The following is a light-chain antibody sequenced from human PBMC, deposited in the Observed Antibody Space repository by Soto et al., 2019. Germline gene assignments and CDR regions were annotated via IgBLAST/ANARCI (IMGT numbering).Light chain of an antibody. CDR2: GAS. J-gene: IGKJ2*01. CDR1: QSVSSN. Sequence: EIVMTQSPATLSVSPGERATLSCRASQSVSSNLAWYQHKPGQAPRLLIYGASTRATGIPARFSGSGSATEFTLTISSLQSEDFAVYYCQQYNSWPPLYTFGQGTKLEIK. CDR3: QQYNSWPPLYT. V-gene: IGKV3-15*01.